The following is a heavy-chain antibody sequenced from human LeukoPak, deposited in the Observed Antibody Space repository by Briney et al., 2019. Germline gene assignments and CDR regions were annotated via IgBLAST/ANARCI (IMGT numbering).Heavy chain of an antibody. CDR2: IYYSGST. J-gene: IGHJ4*02. CDR3: ARDLHSSGCPFDY. V-gene: IGHV4-39*07. Sequence: SETLSLTCTVSGGSISSSSYYWGWIRQPPGKGLEWIGSIYYSGSTYYNPSLKSRVTISVDTAKNQFSLKPSSVTAADTAVYYCARDLHSSGCPFDYWGQGTLVTVSS. CDR1: GGSISSSSYY. D-gene: IGHD6-19*01.